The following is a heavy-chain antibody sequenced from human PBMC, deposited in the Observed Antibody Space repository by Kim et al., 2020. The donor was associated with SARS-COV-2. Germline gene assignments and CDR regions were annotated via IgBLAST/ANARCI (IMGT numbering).Heavy chain of an antibody. CDR2: IIPIFGTA. Sequence: SVKVSCKASGGTFSSYAISWVRQAPGQGLEWMGGIIPIFGTAHYAQKFQGRVTITADESTSTAYMELSSLRSEDTAVYYCARGRGNPAMDDAFDIWGQGTMVTVSS. D-gene: IGHD5-18*01. V-gene: IGHV1-69*13. CDR3: ARGRGNPAMDDAFDI. CDR1: GGTFSSYA. J-gene: IGHJ3*02.